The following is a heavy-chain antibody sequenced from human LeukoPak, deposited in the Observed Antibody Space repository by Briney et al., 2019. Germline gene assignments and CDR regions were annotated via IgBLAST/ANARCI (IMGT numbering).Heavy chain of an antibody. CDR1: GGTFSSYA. CDR3: ATEGVGLTGAFDI. J-gene: IGHJ3*02. D-gene: IGHD2-8*02. V-gene: IGHV1-69*06. CDR2: IIPIFGTA. Sequence: ASVKLSCKASGGTFSSYAISWVRQAPGQRLEWIGRIIPIFGTANYAQKFQGRVTITADKSTSTAYMELSSLRSEDTAVYYCATEGVGLTGAFDIWGQGTMVTVSS.